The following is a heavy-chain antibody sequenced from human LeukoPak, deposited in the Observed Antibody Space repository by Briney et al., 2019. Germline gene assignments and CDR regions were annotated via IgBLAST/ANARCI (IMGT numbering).Heavy chain of an antibody. CDR1: GFTFSSYA. CDR2: ISGSGGDR. Sequence: PGGSLRLSCAGSGFTFSSYAMSWVRQAPGKGLEWVSAISGSGGDRYYADSVKGRFTISRDNSKNTLYLQMNSLRADDTAVYYCAKGGLVHRFDPWGQGTLVTVSS. V-gene: IGHV3-23*01. J-gene: IGHJ5*02. CDR3: AKGGLVHRFDP.